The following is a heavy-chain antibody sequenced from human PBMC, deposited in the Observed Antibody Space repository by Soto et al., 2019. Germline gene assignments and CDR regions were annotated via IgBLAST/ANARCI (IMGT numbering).Heavy chain of an antibody. Sequence: XESLRLSCSASGFTFSDENMSWVRQVPGKGLEWVSGISGGGSYIFYADSVQGRFSISGDNPKNSLFLEMNSLRVEDTAVYYCARDSDCHSTSCFFPPHVWGQGTTVTVSS. CDR2: ISGGGSYI. CDR1: GFTFSDEN. CDR3: ARDSDCHSTSCFFPPHV. D-gene: IGHD2-2*01. V-gene: IGHV3-21*06. J-gene: IGHJ6*02.